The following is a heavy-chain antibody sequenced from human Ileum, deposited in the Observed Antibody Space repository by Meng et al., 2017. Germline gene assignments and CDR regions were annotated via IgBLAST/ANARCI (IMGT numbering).Heavy chain of an antibody. D-gene: IGHD6-19*01. CDR2: IYSGGRT. J-gene: IGHJ4*02. Sequence: QLVESGGGLVQPGGSLRLSCTASGFTVSGNYMIWARQAPGKGLEWVSLIYSGGRTHYADSVKGRFTISRDNSKNTLYLQMHSLTAEDTAIYYCARPPASGWDVVWGQGALVTVSS. CDR1: GFTVSGNY. V-gene: IGHV3-66*04. CDR3: ARPPASGWDVV.